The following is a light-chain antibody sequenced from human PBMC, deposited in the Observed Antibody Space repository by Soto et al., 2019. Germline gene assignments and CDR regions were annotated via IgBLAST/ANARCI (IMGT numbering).Light chain of an antibody. CDR1: SFNIGSNS. CDR3: ATWDDSLNGDVV. V-gene: IGLV1-44*01. Sequence: QSVLTQPPSASGAPGQRVTISCSGTSFNIGSNSVSWYQQLPGTAPKVLIYSSHQRPSGVPDRFSGSKSGTSASLAISGLQSEDGADYYCATWDDSLNGDVVFGGGTKVTVL. CDR2: SSH. J-gene: IGLJ2*01.